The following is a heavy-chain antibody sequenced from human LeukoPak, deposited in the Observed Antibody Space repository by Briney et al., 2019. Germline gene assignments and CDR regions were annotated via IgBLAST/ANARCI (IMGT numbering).Heavy chain of an antibody. J-gene: IGHJ4*02. V-gene: IGHV4-34*01. CDR3: SRQVVGNDY. D-gene: IGHD3-22*01. CDR1: GGSFSGYY. CDR2: IDHSGST. Sequence: SETLSLTCAVYGGSFSGYYWSWIRQPPGKGLEWLGEIDHSGSTNYNPSLKSRVTLSIDTSKNQFSLRLNSVTAADTAVYYCSRQVVGNDYWGQGTLVTVSS.